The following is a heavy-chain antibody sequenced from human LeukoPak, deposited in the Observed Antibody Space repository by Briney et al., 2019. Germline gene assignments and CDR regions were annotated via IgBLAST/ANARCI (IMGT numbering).Heavy chain of an antibody. CDR3: ARCGAAVTTHFSH. V-gene: IGHV1-18*01. CDR1: GYSFSIYG. CDR2: ISASDGTT. Sequence: ASVQVSCKASGYSFSIYGITWSRQAPGQGLEYLGWISASDGTTNYAQKVQDRVTMTTDTSTSTAYLELRSLRSEDTAVYYCARCGAAVTTHFSHWGQGTLVTVSS. J-gene: IGHJ4*02. D-gene: IGHD4-17*01.